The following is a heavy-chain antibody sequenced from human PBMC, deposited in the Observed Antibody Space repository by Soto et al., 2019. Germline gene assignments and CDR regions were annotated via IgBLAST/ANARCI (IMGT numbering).Heavy chain of an antibody. J-gene: IGHJ4*02. V-gene: IGHV3-21*01. Sequence: EVQLVESGGGLVKPGGSLRLSCAASGFTFSSYSMNWVRQAPGKGLEWVSSISSSRSYIYYADSVKGRFTISRDNAKNSLYLQMNSLRAEDTAVYYCARGDGYSYFDYWGQGTLVTVSS. CDR1: GFTFSSYS. CDR3: ARGDGYSYFDY. D-gene: IGHD5-12*01. CDR2: ISSSRSYI.